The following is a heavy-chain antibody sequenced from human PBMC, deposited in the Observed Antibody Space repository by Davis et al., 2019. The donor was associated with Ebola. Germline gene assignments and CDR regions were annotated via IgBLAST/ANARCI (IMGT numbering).Heavy chain of an antibody. CDR3: ATPAGVGTSSIHY. D-gene: IGHD1-26*01. V-gene: IGHV3-23*01. CDR1: GFTFTSYA. Sequence: GESLKISCAASGFTFTSYAMSWVRQAPGKGLEWVSGISGSGGSTYYADSVKGRFTISRDNSKNTLYLQMNSLRAEDTALYYCATPAGVGTSSIHYWGQGTLVTVSS. CDR2: ISGSGGST. J-gene: IGHJ4*02.